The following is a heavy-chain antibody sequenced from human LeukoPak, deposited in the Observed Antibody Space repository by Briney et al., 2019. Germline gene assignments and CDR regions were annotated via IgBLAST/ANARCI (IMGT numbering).Heavy chain of an antibody. D-gene: IGHD3-3*01. CDR2: INPDGTKT. CDR3: ATAPASVDSS. J-gene: IGHJ5*02. CDR1: GFTLTRFW. Sequence: GGSLRLSCAASGFTLTRFWLTWVRQSPGKGLEWVANINPDGTKTTYVDSVEGRFAISRDNAKTSVFLLMTSLRAEDTAMYYCATAPASVDSSWGQGTLVAVSS. V-gene: IGHV3-7*01.